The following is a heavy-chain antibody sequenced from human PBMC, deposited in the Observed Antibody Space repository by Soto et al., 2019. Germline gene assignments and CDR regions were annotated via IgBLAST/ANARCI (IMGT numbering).Heavy chain of an antibody. CDR2: IYHSGST. D-gene: IGHD3-22*01. Sequence: SETLSLTCAVSGGSISSGGYSWSWIRQPPGKGLEWIGYIYHSGSTYYNPSLKSRVTISVDRSKNQFSLKLSSVTAADTAVYYCASSNYYDSSGYYRPFDYWGQGTLVTVSS. CDR3: ASSNYYDSSGYYRPFDY. V-gene: IGHV4-30-2*01. J-gene: IGHJ4*02. CDR1: GGSISSGGYS.